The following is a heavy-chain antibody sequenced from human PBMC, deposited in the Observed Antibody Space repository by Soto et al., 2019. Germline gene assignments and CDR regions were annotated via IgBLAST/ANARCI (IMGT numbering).Heavy chain of an antibody. V-gene: IGHV1-58*01. J-gene: IGHJ3*02. CDR1: GFTFTSSA. CDR3: ARGGPRITMIVVVIGGAFDI. Sequence: TSVKVSCKASGFTFTSSAVQWVRQARGQRLEWIGWIVVGSGNTNYAQKFQERVTITRDMSTSTAYMELSSLRSEDTAVYYCARGGPRITMIVVVIGGAFDIWGQGTMVTVSS. CDR2: IVVGSGNT. D-gene: IGHD3-22*01.